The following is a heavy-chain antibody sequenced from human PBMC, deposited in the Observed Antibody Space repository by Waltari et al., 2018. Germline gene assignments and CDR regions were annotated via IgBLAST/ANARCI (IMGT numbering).Heavy chain of an antibody. J-gene: IGHJ4*02. V-gene: IGHV4-59*01. D-gene: IGHD1-7*01. CDR2: IYYSGST. CDR3: ARGDMELFDY. Sequence: QVQLQESGPGLVKPSETLSLTCTASGGSISSYHWSWIRQPPGKGLGWIGYIYYSGSTNYNPSLKSRVTISVDTSKNQFSLKLSSVTAADTAVYYCARGDMELFDYWGQGTLVTVSS. CDR1: GGSISSYH.